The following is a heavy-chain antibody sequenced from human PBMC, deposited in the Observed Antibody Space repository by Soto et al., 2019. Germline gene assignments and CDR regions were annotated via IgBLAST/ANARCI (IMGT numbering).Heavy chain of an antibody. Sequence: GGSLRLSCAASGFTFSSYAMHWVRQAPGKGLEWVAVISYDGSNKYYADSVKGRFTISRDNSKNTLYLQMNSLRAEDTAVYYCARELRDLGLEMATRVDAFDIWGQGTMVTVSS. V-gene: IGHV3-30-3*01. CDR2: ISYDGSNK. CDR1: GFTFSSYA. J-gene: IGHJ3*02. CDR3: ARELRDLGLEMATRVDAFDI. D-gene: IGHD5-12*01.